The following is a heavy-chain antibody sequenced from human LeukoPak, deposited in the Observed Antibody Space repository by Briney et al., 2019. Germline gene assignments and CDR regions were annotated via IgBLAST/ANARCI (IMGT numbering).Heavy chain of an antibody. CDR3: AKSMYTSSWQGEY. CDR1: GFTFSSYV. Sequence: GGSLRLPCAASGFTFSSYVMSWVRQAPGKGLEWVSTISGSGGSTNYADFVKGRFTISRDNSKNTLYLQMNSLRAEDTAVYYCAKSMYTSSWQGEYWGQGTLVTVSS. D-gene: IGHD6-13*01. V-gene: IGHV3-23*01. CDR2: ISGSGGST. J-gene: IGHJ4*01.